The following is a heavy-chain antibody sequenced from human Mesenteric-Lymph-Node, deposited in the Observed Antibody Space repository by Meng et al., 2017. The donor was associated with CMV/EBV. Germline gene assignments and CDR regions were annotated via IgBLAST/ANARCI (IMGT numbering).Heavy chain of an antibody. J-gene: IGHJ4*02. V-gene: IGHV1-2*06. Sequence: CKASGYTFTGYYMHWVRQAPGLGLEWMGRINPNSGGTNYAQKFRGRVTMTRDTSISTAYMELSRLRSDDTAVYYCARGYSSSPTPDYWGQGTLVTVSS. D-gene: IGHD6-13*01. CDR2: INPNSGGT. CDR3: ARGYSSSPTPDY. CDR1: GYTFTGYY.